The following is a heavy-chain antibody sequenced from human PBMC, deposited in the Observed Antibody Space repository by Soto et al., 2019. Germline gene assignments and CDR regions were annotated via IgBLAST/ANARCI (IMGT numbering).Heavy chain of an antibody. CDR3: ASPKGTYSSGYYYFDF. CDR1: GGTFSTYA. D-gene: IGHD6-19*01. V-gene: IGHV1-69*01. CDR2: IIPLFGTA. Sequence: QVQLEQSGGEVKQPGSSVRVSCKTSGGTFSTYAINWVRQAPGQGLEWMGAIIPLFGTADYSQKFQGRVTITADESTSTAYMELSSLRFDDTAVYFCASPKGTYSSGYYYFDFWGQGTLFTGSS. J-gene: IGHJ4*02.